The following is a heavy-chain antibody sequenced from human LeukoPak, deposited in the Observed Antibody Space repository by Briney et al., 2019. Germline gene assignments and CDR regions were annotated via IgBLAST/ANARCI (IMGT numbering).Heavy chain of an antibody. CDR3: AREVVAAALDY. D-gene: IGHD6-13*01. V-gene: IGHV1-2*02. CDR2: INPNSGGT. Sequence: ASVKVSCKASGYTFTGYYMHWVGQAPGQGLEWMGWINPNSGGTNYAQKFQGRVTMTRGTSISTAYMELSRLRSDDTAVYYCAREVVAAALDYWGQGTLVTVSS. CDR1: GYTFTGYY. J-gene: IGHJ4*02.